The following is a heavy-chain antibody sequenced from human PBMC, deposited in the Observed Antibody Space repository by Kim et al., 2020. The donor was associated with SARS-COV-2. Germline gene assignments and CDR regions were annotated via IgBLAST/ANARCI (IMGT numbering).Heavy chain of an antibody. J-gene: IGHJ4*02. D-gene: IGHD3-16*02. CDR3: ARATMLTFGGVIDHFDY. V-gene: IGHV4-31*03. CDR2: IYYSGST. CDR1: GGSISSGGYY. Sequence: SETLSLTCTVSGGSISSGGYYWSWIRQHPGKGLEWIGYIYYSGSTYYNPCLKSRVTISVDTSKNQFSLKLSSVTAADTAVYYCARATMLTFGGVIDHFDYWGQGTLVTVSS.